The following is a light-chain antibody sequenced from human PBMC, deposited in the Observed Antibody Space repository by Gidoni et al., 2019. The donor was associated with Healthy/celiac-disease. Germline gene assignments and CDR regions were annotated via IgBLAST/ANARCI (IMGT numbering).Light chain of an antibody. CDR3: QQYGSSPQIT. V-gene: IGKV3-20*01. CDR1: QSVSSSY. Sequence: EIVLTPSPCPLSLSPGERATLSCRASQSVSSSYLAWYQQKPGQAPRLLFYGASSRATGIPDRFSGSGSGTDFTLNISRLEPEDFAVYYCQQYGSSPQITFGPGTKVDIK. J-gene: IGKJ3*01. CDR2: GAS.